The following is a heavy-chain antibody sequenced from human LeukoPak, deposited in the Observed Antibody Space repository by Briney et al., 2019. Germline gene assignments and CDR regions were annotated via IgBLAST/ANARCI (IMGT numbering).Heavy chain of an antibody. CDR2: VSSRSFTI. J-gene: IGHJ3*02. V-gene: IGHV3-48*02. CDR1: GFTFSAYS. CDR3: ARSVIAVAGYDAFDI. Sequence: GGSLRLSCAASGFTFSAYSMNWVRQAPGKGLDWVSYVSSRSFTIYYADSVKGRFTISRDNAKNSLYLEMNSLRDEDTAVYYCARSVIAVAGYDAFDIWGQGTVVTVSS. D-gene: IGHD6-19*01.